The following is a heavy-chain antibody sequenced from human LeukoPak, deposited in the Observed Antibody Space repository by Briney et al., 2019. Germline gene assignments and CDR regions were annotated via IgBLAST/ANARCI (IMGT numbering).Heavy chain of an antibody. CDR2: IYYSGST. D-gene: IGHD3-10*01. CDR1: GGSISSGGYY. CDR3: ARDSGAEQGPIDY. Sequence: SETLSLTCTVSGGSISSGGYYWSWIRQHPGKGLEWIGYIYYSGSTYYNPSLKSRVTISVDTSKNQFSLKLSSVTAADTAVYYCARDSGAEQGPIDYWGQGTLVTVSS. V-gene: IGHV4-31*03. J-gene: IGHJ4*02.